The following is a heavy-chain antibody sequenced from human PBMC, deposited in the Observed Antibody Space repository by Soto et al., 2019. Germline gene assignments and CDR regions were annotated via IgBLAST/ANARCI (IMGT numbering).Heavy chain of an antibody. CDR3: AGGNESGYYYFDY. D-gene: IGHD3-22*01. CDR2: IYYSGST. J-gene: IGHJ4*02. V-gene: IGHV4-59*01. Sequence: SETLSLTCTVSGGSIISYYWSWIRQPPGKGLEWIGYIYYSGSTNYNPSLKSRVTISVDTSKNQFSLKLSSVTAADTAVYYCAGGNESGYYYFDYWGQGTLVTVSS. CDR1: GGSIISYY.